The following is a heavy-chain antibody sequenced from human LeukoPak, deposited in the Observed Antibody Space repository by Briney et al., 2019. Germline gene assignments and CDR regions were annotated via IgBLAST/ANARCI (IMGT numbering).Heavy chain of an antibody. CDR3: AKAGGYDSSGYYYRHFDY. V-gene: IGHV3-23*01. J-gene: IGHJ4*02. CDR2: ISGSGGST. D-gene: IGHD3-22*01. CDR1: GFTFSSYG. Sequence: PGGSLRLSCAASGFTFSSYGMSWVRQAPGKGLEWVSAISGSGGSTYYADSVKGRFTISRDNSKNTLYLQMNSLRAEDTAVYYCAKAGGYDSSGYYYRHFDYWGQGTLVTVSS.